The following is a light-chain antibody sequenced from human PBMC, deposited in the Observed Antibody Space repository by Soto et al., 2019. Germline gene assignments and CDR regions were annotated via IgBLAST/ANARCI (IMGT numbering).Light chain of an antibody. CDR2: GNS. V-gene: IGLV1-40*01. CDR1: SSNIGAGYD. J-gene: IGLJ2*01. Sequence: QSVLTQPPSVSGAPGQRVTISCTGSSSNIGAGYDVHWYQKLPGTAPKLLIYGNSNRPSGVPDRFSGSKSGTSASLAITGRQAEDEADYYCQSYDSSLSGSVFGGGTKVTVL. CDR3: QSYDSSLSGSV.